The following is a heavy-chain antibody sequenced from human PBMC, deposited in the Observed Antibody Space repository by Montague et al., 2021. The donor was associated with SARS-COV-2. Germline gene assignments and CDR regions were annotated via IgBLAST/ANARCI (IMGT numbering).Heavy chain of an antibody. V-gene: IGHV4-4*02. CDR2: IYHSGST. J-gene: IGHJ5*02. CDR3: AREGLVVRGWFDP. D-gene: IGHD2-15*01. Sequence: SETLSLTCAVSGGSISSSNWWSWVHQPPGKGLEWIGEIYHSGSTNYNPSLRSRVTISVDKSKNQFSLKLSSVTAADTAVYYCAREGLVVRGWFDPWGQGTLVTVSS. CDR1: GGSISSSNW.